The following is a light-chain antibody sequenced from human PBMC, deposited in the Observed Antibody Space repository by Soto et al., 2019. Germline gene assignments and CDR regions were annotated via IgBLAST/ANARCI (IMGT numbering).Light chain of an antibody. Sequence: EIVLTQSPGTLSLSPGERATLSCRASQSVSSSYLAWYQQKPGQAPRLLIYGASSRATGIPDRFSSSGSGTDFTLTSSRLEPEDFAVYYCQQYGSPLTFGGGTKVEIK. CDR2: GAS. J-gene: IGKJ4*01. V-gene: IGKV3-20*01. CDR1: QSVSSSY. CDR3: QQYGSPLT.